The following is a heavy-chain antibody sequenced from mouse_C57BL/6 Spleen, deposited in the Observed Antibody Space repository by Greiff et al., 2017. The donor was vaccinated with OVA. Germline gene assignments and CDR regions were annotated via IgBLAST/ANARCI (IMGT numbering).Heavy chain of an antibody. CDR1: GYTFTSYG. CDR2: IYPRSGNT. CDR3: ARSESLYAMDY. J-gene: IGHJ4*01. Sequence: VQLQESGAELARPGASVKLSCKASGYTFTSYGISWVKQRTGQGLEWIGEIYPRSGNTYYNEKFKGKATLTADKSSSTAYMELRSLTSEDSAVYFCARSESLYAMDYWGQGTSVTVSS. V-gene: IGHV1-81*01.